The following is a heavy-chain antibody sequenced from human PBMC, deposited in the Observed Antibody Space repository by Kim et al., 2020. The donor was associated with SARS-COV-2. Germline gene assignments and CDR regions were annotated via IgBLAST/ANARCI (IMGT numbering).Heavy chain of an antibody. J-gene: IGHJ4*01. V-gene: IGHV4-39*01. CDR1: GGSISSTSSY. Sequence: SETLSLTCTVSGGSISSTSSYWCWIRQPPGKGLEWIGSIYYTGSIFYSSSLKSRLSISVDTSQNLFSLNLMSVTAADTAVYYCARQGYHIVTAYGYFDSWGHGTLVTVSS. CDR2: IYYTGSI. D-gene: IGHD3-9*01. CDR3: ARQGYHIVTAYGYFDS.